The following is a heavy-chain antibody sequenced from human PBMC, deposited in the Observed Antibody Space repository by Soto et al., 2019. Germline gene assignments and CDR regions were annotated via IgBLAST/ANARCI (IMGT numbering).Heavy chain of an antibody. CDR3: AASIFYYGMDV. J-gene: IGHJ6*02. CDR2: IYPGDSDT. V-gene: IGHV5-51*01. Sequence: GESLKISCKGSGYTFTNYWIGWVSQMPGKGPEWMGIIYPGDSDTKYNPSFQGQVTISAVKSITTTYLQWSSLKASDTAIYYCAASIFYYGMDVWGQGTTVTVSS. CDR1: GYTFTNYW.